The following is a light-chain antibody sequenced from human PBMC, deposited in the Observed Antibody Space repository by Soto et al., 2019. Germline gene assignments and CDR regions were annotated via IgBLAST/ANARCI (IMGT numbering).Light chain of an antibody. Sequence: EIVLPQSPATLSLSPGERATLSCRASQSVSSYLAWYQQKPGKAPRLLIYDASNRATGIPARFSGSGSGTDFTLTISRLEPEDFAVYYCQQRSNWPPWTFGQRTKVEIK. CDR2: DAS. J-gene: IGKJ1*01. CDR1: QSVSSY. CDR3: QQRSNWPPWT. V-gene: IGKV3-11*01.